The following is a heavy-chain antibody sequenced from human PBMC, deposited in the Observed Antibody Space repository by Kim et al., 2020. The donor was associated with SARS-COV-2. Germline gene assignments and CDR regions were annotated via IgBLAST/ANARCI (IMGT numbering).Heavy chain of an antibody. CDR3: ARATGTRFFGVVIAINYYYGMDV. Sequence: GGSLRLSCAASGFTFSSYAMHWVRQAPGKGLEWVAVISYDGSNKYYADSVKGRFTISRDNSKNTLYLQMNSLRAEDTAVYYCARATGTRFFGVVIAINYYYGMDVWGQGTTATGS. V-gene: IGHV3-30*04. D-gene: IGHD3-3*01. J-gene: IGHJ6*02. CDR2: ISYDGSNK. CDR1: GFTFSSYA.